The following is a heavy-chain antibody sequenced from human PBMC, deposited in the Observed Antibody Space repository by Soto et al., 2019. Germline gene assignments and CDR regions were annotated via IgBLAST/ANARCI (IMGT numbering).Heavy chain of an antibody. D-gene: IGHD1-20*01. CDR3: ARDSGIRGPSGDLDS. CDR2: VNGADGNT. J-gene: IGHJ4*02. Sequence: QVQLVQSGAEVKEPGASVKLSCKASGYTFTTHVMHWVRQAPGQRLEWMGWVNGADGNTKYSQKFQDRVTITRDTSATTAYMELSRLRSEDKAVYYCARDSGIRGPSGDLDSWGQGTLVTVSS. CDR1: GYTFTTHV. V-gene: IGHV1-3*01.